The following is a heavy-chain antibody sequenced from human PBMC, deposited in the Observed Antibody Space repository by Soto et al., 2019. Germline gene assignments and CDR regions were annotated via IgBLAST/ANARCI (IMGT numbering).Heavy chain of an antibody. J-gene: IGHJ3*02. V-gene: IGHV4-4*07. CDR2: IYTSGST. CDR1: GGSISSYY. CDR3: ARDFPRLVVVVAATQPPDDAFDI. Sequence: PSETLSLTSTVSGGSISSYYWSWIRQPAGKGLEWIGRIYTSGSTNYNPSLKSRVTMSVDTSKNQFSLKLSSVTAADTAVYYCARDFPRLVVVVAATQPPDDAFDIWGQGTMVTVPS. D-gene: IGHD2-15*01.